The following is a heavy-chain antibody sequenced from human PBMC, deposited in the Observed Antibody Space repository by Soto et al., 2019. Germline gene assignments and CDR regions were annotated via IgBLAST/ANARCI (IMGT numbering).Heavy chain of an antibody. Sequence: QVQLVQSGAEVKKPGASVKVSCKASGYTFTSYGINWVRQAPGQGLEWMGWISPYNGETNYALKLQVRVTVTTDTSTRTAYMELRSRRSEDTAVYYCARDSTHASGYYLWGQGTLVTVSS. D-gene: IGHD3-22*01. CDR3: ARDSTHASGYYL. CDR1: GYTFTSYG. J-gene: IGHJ5*02. CDR2: ISPYNGET. V-gene: IGHV1-18*01.